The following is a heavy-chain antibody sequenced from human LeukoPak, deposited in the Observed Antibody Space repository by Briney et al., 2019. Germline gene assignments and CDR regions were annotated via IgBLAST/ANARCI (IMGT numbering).Heavy chain of an antibody. CDR3: ARKEGIAADFDY. V-gene: IGHV3-21*01. CDR1: VFTFSSYS. D-gene: IGHD6-13*01. Sequence: GVSLRLSCAASVFTFSSYSMNCVRQSPEKGVECVSSISSSSSYIYYADSVKGRFTISRDNAKNSLYLQMNRLRAEDTAVYYCARKEGIAADFDYWGQGTLVTVSS. J-gene: IGHJ4*02. CDR2: ISSSSSYI.